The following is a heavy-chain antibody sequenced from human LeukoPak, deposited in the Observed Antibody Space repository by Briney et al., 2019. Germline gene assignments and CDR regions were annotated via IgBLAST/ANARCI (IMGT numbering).Heavy chain of an antibody. Sequence: GGSLGLSCAASGFTFSSYAMSWVRQAPGMGLEWVSAISGSGGSTYYADSVKGRFTISRDNSKNTLYLQMNSLRAEDTAVYYCAKPSSSWYVFDYWGQGTLVTVSS. CDR1: GFTFSSYA. V-gene: IGHV3-23*01. D-gene: IGHD6-13*01. CDR2: ISGSGGST. CDR3: AKPSSSWYVFDY. J-gene: IGHJ4*02.